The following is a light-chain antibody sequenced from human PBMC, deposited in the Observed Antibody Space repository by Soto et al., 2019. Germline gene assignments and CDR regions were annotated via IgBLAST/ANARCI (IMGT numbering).Light chain of an antibody. V-gene: IGKV3-11*01. CDR2: DAS. CDR3: QQRINGLT. J-gene: IGKJ4*01. CDR1: QNVSSY. Sequence: EIVLTQSPVTLSLSPGERATLSCRASQNVSSYLAWFQQKPGQAPRLLMYDASNRATGIPARFSGSGSGTDFTLTISSLEPEDFAVYYCQQRINGLTFGGGTKVEIK.